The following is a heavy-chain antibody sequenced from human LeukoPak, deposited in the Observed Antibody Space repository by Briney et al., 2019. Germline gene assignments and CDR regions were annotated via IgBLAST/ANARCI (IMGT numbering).Heavy chain of an antibody. CDR3: ARVGYMQLARGGDAFDI. CDR1: GFTFSSYS. J-gene: IGHJ3*02. V-gene: IGHV3-21*01. CDR2: ISSSSSYI. Sequence: GGSLRLSCAASGFTFSSYSMNWVRQAPGKGLEWVSSISSSSSYIYYADSVKGRFTISRDNAKNSLYLQMNSLRAEDTAVYYCARVGYMQLARGGDAFDIWGQGTMVTVSS. D-gene: IGHD6-6*01.